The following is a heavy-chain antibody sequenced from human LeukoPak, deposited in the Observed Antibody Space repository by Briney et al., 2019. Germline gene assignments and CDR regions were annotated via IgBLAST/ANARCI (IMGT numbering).Heavy chain of an antibody. V-gene: IGHV3-21*01. D-gene: IGHD3-10*01. CDR3: ARDFGILWFGESYYGMNV. CDR1: EFTFSSYS. J-gene: IGHJ6*02. Sequence: GGSLRLSCAAPEFTFSSYSMNWVRQAPGKGLEWVSSISSSSSYIYYADSVKGRFTISRDNAKNSLYLQMNSLRAEDTAVYYCARDFGILWFGESYYGMNVWGQGTTVTVSS. CDR2: ISSSSSYI.